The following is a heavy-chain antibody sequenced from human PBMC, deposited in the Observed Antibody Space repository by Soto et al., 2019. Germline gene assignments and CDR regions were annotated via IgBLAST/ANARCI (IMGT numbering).Heavy chain of an antibody. V-gene: IGHV3-30*18. J-gene: IGHJ4*02. Sequence: QVQLVESGGGVVQPGRSLRLSCAASGFTFSSYGMHWVRQAPGKGLEWVAVISYDGSNKYYADSVKGRFTISRDNSKNPLYLQMNSLRAEDTAVYYCAKEGGSSSWYAFFDYWGQGTLVTVSS. D-gene: IGHD6-13*01. CDR3: AKEGGSSSWYAFFDY. CDR2: ISYDGSNK. CDR1: GFTFSSYG.